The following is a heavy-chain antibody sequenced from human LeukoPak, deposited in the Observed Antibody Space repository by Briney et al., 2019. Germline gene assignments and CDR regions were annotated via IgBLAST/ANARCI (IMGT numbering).Heavy chain of an antibody. Sequence: SETLSLTCSVSGGSISSSTYYWGWIRQPPGKGLEWIGSMYHSGSTYYNPSLKSRLIISVDTSKNQFSLKLSSVTAADTAVYYCARVMGTVTRPYGMDVWGQGTTVTVSS. D-gene: IGHD4-17*01. CDR3: ARVMGTVTRPYGMDV. J-gene: IGHJ6*02. V-gene: IGHV4-39*01. CDR2: MYHSGST. CDR1: GGSISSSTYY.